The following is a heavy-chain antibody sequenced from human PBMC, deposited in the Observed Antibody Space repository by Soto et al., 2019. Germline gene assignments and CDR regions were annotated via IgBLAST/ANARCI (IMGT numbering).Heavy chain of an antibody. Sequence: GGSLRLSCAASGFTFSMYWMHWVRQVPGKGPEWVSRINDDGISTNYADSVKGRFTISRDNAKNTLYLQMNALRVEDTAVYYCQRETRSNSTGTGVFWGQGTLVTVSS. CDR1: GFTFSMYW. J-gene: IGHJ4*02. V-gene: IGHV3-74*01. D-gene: IGHD1-1*01. CDR2: INDDGIST. CDR3: QRETRSNSTGTGVF.